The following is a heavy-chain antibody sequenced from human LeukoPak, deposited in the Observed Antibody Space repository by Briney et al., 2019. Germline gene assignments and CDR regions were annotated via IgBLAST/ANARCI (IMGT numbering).Heavy chain of an antibody. CDR1: GGSISSSSYY. CDR3: ARHSGSYRSRLDY. J-gene: IGHJ4*02. Sequence: SETLSLTCTVSGGSISSSSYYWGWIRQPPGKGLEWIGSIYSSGSTYYNPSLKSRVTISVDASKNQFSLKLSSVTAADTAVYYCARHSGSYRSRLDYWGQGTLVTVSS. CDR2: IYSSGST. D-gene: IGHD3-16*02. V-gene: IGHV4-39*01.